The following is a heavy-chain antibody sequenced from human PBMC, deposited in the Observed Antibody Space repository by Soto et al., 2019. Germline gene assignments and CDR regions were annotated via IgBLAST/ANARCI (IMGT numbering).Heavy chain of an antibody. CDR3: ARGLERGYSYGDFDY. CDR2: INHSGST. J-gene: IGHJ4*02. CDR1: GGSFSGYY. D-gene: IGHD5-18*01. Sequence: TLSLTCAVYGGSFSGYYWSWIRQPPGKGLEWIGEINHSGSTNYNPSLKSRVTISVDTSKNQFSLKLSSVTAADTAVYYCARGLERGYSYGDFDYWGQGTLVTVSS. V-gene: IGHV4-34*01.